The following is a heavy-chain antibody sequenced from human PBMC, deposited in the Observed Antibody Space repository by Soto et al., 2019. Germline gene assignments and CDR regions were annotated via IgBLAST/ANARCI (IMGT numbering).Heavy chain of an antibody. CDR2: INPSGGST. Sequence: ASVKVSCKASGYTFTSYYMHWVRQAPGQGLEWMGIINPSGGSTSYAQKFQGRVTMTRDTSTSTAYMELSSLRSEDTAVYYCARDRPFQNGSPTLIIDYWGQGTLVTVSS. D-gene: IGHD3-10*01. CDR1: GYTFTSYY. CDR3: ARDRPFQNGSPTLIIDY. V-gene: IGHV1-46*01. J-gene: IGHJ4*02.